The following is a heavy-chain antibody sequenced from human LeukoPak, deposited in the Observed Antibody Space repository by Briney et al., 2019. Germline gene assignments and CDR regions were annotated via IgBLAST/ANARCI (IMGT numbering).Heavy chain of an antibody. V-gene: IGHV4-34*01. J-gene: IGHJ6*03. Sequence: SETLSLTCAVSGGSISSDYYYWSWIRQPPGKGLEWIGEINHSGSTNYNPSLKSRVTISVDTSKNQFSLKLSSVTAADTAVYYCARLLSGWTYYYYYYYMDVWGKGTTVTVSS. CDR2: INHSGST. D-gene: IGHD6-19*01. CDR3: ARLLSGWTYYYYYYYMDV. CDR1: GGSISSDYYY.